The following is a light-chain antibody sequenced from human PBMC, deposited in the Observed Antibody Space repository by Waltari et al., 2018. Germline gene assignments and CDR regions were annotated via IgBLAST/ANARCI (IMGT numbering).Light chain of an antibody. J-gene: IGKJ1*01. CDR1: QSIATW. V-gene: IGKV1-5*03. CDR2: KAS. CDR3: QHYYGVSWT. Sequence: DIQMTQSPSTLAASVGYSVTITCRASQSIATWLAWYQQKPGKAPKVLISKASTLESGVPSRFSGSRSGTEFTLTISSLQPDDFATYYCQHYYGVSWTFGQGTTVEIK.